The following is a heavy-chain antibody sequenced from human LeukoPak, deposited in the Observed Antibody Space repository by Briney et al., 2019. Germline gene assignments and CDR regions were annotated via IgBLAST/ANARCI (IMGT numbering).Heavy chain of an antibody. V-gene: IGHV4-39*07. CDR3: AREYCSGGSCGWFDS. Sequence: SETLSLTCTVSGGSISSSNYYWGWIRQPPGKGLEWIGSIYYSGNTYYNPSLKSRLSISVETSKNQFSLKLRSVTTADTAVYFCAREYCSGGSCGWFDSWGQGTLVTVSS. J-gene: IGHJ5*01. CDR1: GGSISSSNYY. CDR2: IYYSGNT. D-gene: IGHD2-15*01.